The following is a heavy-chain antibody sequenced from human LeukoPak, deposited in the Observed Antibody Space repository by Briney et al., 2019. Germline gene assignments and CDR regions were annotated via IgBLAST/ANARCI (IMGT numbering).Heavy chain of an antibody. CDR1: GGSISNSSHY. D-gene: IGHD6-19*01. CDR2: IYYSGST. V-gene: IGHV4-39*01. Sequence: SETLSLTCTVSGGSISNSSHYWGWIRQPPGKGLEWIGSIYYSGSTYYNPSLKSRVTISVDTSKNQFSLKLSSVTAADTAVYYCARDQSPMAVLAYYDALDLWGQGTMVTVSS. J-gene: IGHJ3*01. CDR3: ARDQSPMAVLAYYDALDL.